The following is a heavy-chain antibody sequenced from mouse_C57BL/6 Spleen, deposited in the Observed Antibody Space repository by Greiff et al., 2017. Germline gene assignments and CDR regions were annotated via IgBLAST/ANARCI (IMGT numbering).Heavy chain of an antibody. CDR3: APQGSNGAMDY. CDR2: INPSTGGT. V-gene: IGHV1-42*01. J-gene: IGHJ4*01. D-gene: IGHD2-5*01. Sequence: EVQLQESGPELVKPGASVKISCKASGYSFTGYYMNWVKQSPEKSLEWIGEINPSTGGTTYNQKFKAKATLTVDKSSSTAYMQLKSLTSEDSAVYYCAPQGSNGAMDYWGQGTSVTVSS. CDR1: GYSFTGYY.